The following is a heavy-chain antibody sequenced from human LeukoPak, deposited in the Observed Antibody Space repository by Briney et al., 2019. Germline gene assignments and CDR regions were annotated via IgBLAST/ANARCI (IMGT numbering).Heavy chain of an antibody. CDR3: AKGGGYDFWSGYFSPFGHGAFDI. CDR2: ISYDGSNK. J-gene: IGHJ3*02. CDR1: GFTFSSYA. D-gene: IGHD3-3*01. Sequence: PGGSLRLSCAASGFTFSSYAMHWVRQAPGKGLEWVAVISYDGSNKYYADSVKGRFTISRDNSKNTLYLQMNSLRAEDTAVYYCAKGGGYDFWSGYFSPFGHGAFDIWGQGTMVTVSS. V-gene: IGHV3-30*04.